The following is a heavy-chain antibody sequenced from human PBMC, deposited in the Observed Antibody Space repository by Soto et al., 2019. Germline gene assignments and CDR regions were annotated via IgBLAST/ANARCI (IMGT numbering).Heavy chain of an antibody. CDR3: ARYRHFSGYSCNYYYIMDL. V-gene: IGHV1-58*01. CDR1: GFTFTSSA. D-gene: IGHD3-22*01. J-gene: IGHJ6*02. Sequence: SVKVSCKASGFTFTSSAVQWVRQARGQRLEWIGWIVVGSGNTNYAQKFQERVTITRDMSTSTAYMELSSLRSDDTAVYFCARYRHFSGYSCNYYYIMDLCGQGTSVTVSS. CDR2: IVVGSGNT.